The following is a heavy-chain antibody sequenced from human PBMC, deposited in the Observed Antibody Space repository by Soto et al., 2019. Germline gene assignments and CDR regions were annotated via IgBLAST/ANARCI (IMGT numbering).Heavy chain of an antibody. CDR2: IWFDGSQQ. CDR1: GFTFSGFG. J-gene: IGHJ4*02. D-gene: IGHD2-2*02. V-gene: IGHV3-33*03. CDR3: TRANTSPYDY. Sequence: QVQLVECGGGVVPPGRSLRLSCAASGFTFSGFGMHWVRQAPGKGLEWVAIIWFDGSQQRYADSVKGRFTISRDTSKNILYLQMNNLRPEDTAVYFCTRANTSPYDYWGQGTLVTVSS.